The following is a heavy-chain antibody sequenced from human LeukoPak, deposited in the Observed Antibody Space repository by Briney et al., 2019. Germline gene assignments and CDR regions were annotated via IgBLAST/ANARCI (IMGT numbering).Heavy chain of an antibody. D-gene: IGHD6-19*01. Sequence: XVRQAPGKGLEWXSAISGSGGSTYYADSVKGRFTISRDNAKNSLYLQMNSLRAEDTAVYYCASLTIAVAGIRLNYWGQGTLVTVSS. CDR2: ISGSGGST. V-gene: IGHV3-23*01. CDR3: ASLTIAVAGIRLNY. J-gene: IGHJ4*02.